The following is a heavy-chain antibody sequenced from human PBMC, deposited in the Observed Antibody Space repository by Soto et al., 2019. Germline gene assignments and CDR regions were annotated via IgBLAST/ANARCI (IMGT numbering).Heavy chain of an antibody. CDR3: ARSGGYSGYDHFFDP. CDR1: GDSISSGSYY. CDR2: IFYSGST. V-gene: IGHV4-39*01. Sequence: SETLSLSCTVSGDSISSGSYYWDWIRQPPGKGLEWIGNIFYSGSTLYNPSLKGRVSIDVDTSSNQFSLRLTSVTAADTAVYFCARSGGYSGYDHFFDPWGHGTLVTVSS. J-gene: IGHJ5*02. D-gene: IGHD5-12*01.